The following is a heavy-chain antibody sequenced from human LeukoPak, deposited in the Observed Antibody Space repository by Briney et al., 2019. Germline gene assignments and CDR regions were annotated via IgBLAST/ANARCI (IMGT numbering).Heavy chain of an antibody. CDR1: GGSINGYY. V-gene: IGHV4-59*03. D-gene: IGHD3-10*01. CDR3: AKYTFGSDCFDP. J-gene: IGHJ5*02. CDR2: VYNAGST. Sequence: SQTLSLTCTVSGGSINGYYWSWIRQPPGKPLEWIGYVYNAGSTNYSPSLKSRVTISSDTSKNQFSLKVDSVTAADSAIYYCAKYTFGSDCFDPWGQGARVTVSS.